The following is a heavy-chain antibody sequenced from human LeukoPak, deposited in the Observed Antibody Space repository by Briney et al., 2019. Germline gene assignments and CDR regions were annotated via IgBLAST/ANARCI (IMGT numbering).Heavy chain of an antibody. V-gene: IGHV3-7*01. J-gene: IGHJ3*01. CDR3: ATVGAVTDGAFDV. D-gene: IGHD4-17*01. Sequence: PGGSLRLSCAASGFIFSNYWMTWVRQAPGMGLEWLANIKQDGSEKCYVDSVKGRFTISRDNAKNSLYLQMNSLRVEDTAIYYCATVGAVTDGAFDVWGQGTMVTVSS. CDR2: IKQDGSEK. CDR1: GFIFSNYW.